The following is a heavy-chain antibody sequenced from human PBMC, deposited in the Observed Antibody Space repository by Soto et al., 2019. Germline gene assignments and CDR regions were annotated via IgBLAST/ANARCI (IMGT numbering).Heavy chain of an antibody. Sequence: QVYLEQSGSEVKKPGASVKISCKTSGYSRTDFALHWVRQAPGQRPEWVGWMNADNNNRKYSDKFQGRVTITTDTSASVAFMELSSLKSEDTAVYYCAIGGPAAAVGRFEYWGQGTPVTVSS. V-gene: IGHV1-3*01. CDR1: GYSRTDFA. J-gene: IGHJ4*02. CDR2: MNADNNNR. D-gene: IGHD6-13*01. CDR3: AIGGPAAAVGRFEY.